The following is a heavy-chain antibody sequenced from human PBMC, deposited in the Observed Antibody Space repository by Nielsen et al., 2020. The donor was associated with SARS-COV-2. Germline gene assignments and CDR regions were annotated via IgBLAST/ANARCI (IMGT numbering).Heavy chain of an antibody. J-gene: IGHJ5*02. Sequence: GESLKISCAASGFTFRSFGMHWVRQAPGKGLEWVAVTSYDGSNEYYADSVRGRFTISRDNSKNILFLQMDSLRVDDTAVYYCAKDNSHSYGSNWFDPWCQGTLVTVSS. CDR3: AKDNSHSYGSNWFDP. CDR2: TSYDGSNE. CDR1: GFTFRSFG. V-gene: IGHV3-30*18. D-gene: IGHD5-18*01.